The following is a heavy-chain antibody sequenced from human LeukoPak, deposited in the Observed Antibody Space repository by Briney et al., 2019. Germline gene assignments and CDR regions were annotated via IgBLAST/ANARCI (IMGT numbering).Heavy chain of an antibody. CDR3: ARDPSYDYVWGSKGGFDY. V-gene: IGHV3-30*04. CDR1: GFTFSSYA. J-gene: IGHJ4*02. D-gene: IGHD3-16*01. CDR2: ISYDGSNK. Sequence: GGSLTLSCAASGFTFSSYAMHWVRQAPGKGLEWVAVISYDGSNKYYADSVKGRFTISRDNSKNTLYLQMSSLRAEDTAVYYCARDPSYDYVWGSKGGFDYWGQGTLVTVSS.